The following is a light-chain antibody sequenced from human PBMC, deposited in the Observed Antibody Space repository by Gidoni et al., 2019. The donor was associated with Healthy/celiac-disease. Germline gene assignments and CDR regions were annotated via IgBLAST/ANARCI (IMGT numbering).Light chain of an antibody. CDR1: KLGDKY. J-gene: IGLJ2*01. CDR3: QAGDSSSHVV. Sequence: SYELTPPPSVSVSPGQTASITCSGDKLGDKYSCWYQQKPGQSPVLVIYQDSKRPSGIPERFSGSNSGNTATLTISGTQAMDEADYYCQAGDSSSHVVFGGGTKLTVL. V-gene: IGLV3-1*01. CDR2: QDS.